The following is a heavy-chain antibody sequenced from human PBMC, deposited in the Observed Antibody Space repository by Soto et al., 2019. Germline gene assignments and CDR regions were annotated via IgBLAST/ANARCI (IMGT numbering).Heavy chain of an antibody. D-gene: IGHD6-19*01. Sequence: ASVKVSCKASGYTFTDYYIDWVRQAPGQGLEWMGWINPDSGGTNYVQKFQGWVTMTRDTSTSTAYMELSSLRSEDTAVYYCASGERKQWLGGNWGQGTLVTVSS. CDR2: INPDSGGT. V-gene: IGHV1-2*04. CDR1: GYTFTDYY. CDR3: ASGERKQWLGGN. J-gene: IGHJ4*02.